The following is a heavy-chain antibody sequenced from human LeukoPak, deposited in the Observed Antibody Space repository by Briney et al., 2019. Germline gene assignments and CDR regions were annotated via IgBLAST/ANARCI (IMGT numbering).Heavy chain of an antibody. CDR3: ARGRGGYCSSTSCYRIDP. Sequence: PSETLSLTCAVYGGSFSGYYWSWIRQPPGKGLEWIGEINHSGSTNYNPSLKSRVTISVDTSKNQFSLKLSSVTAADTAVYYCARGRGGYCSSTSCYRIDPWGQGTLVTVS. CDR1: GGSFSGYY. D-gene: IGHD2-2*01. CDR2: INHSGST. V-gene: IGHV4-34*01. J-gene: IGHJ5*02.